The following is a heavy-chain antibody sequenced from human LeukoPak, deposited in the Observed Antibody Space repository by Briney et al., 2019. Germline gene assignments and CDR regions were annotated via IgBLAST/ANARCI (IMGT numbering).Heavy chain of an antibody. CDR2: IYYSGNT. Sequence: PSETLSLTCTVSGGPLSSYYWSWIRQPPGKGLEWIGYIYYSGNTHYNPSLKSRVTIPVDTYKNQFSLKRRSVPAADTAVYYCARAAIYGDCFDYWGQGTLVTVSS. CDR1: GGPLSSYY. V-gene: IGHV4-59*01. CDR3: ARAAIYGDCFDY. J-gene: IGHJ4*02. D-gene: IGHD4-17*01.